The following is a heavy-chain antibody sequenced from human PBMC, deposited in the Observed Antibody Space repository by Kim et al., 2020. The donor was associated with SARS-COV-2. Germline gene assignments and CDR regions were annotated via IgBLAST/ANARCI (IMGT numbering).Heavy chain of an antibody. CDR1: GGSISSYY. V-gene: IGHV4-59*01. J-gene: IGHJ4*02. CDR3: AGGGIAVAGSFDY. CDR2: IYYSGST. Sequence: SETLSLTCTVSGGSISSYYWSWIRQPPGKGLEWIGYIYYSGSTNYNPSLKSRVTISVDTSKNQFSLKLSSVTAADTAVYYCAGGGIAVAGSFDYWGQGTL. D-gene: IGHD6-19*01.